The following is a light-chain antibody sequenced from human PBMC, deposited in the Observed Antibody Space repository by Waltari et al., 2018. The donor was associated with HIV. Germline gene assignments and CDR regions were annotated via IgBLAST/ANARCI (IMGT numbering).Light chain of an antibody. CDR1: NSNIGSNS. CDR2: SNN. Sequence: QSVLTQPPSASGTPGQRVTISCSGRNSNIGSNSVNWYQQVPGTAPKLLIYSNNQRPSGVPDRFSGPKSGNSVSLAISGLRSEDEADYYCAAWDDSRNGEVIFGGGTKLTVL. J-gene: IGLJ2*01. V-gene: IGLV1-44*01. CDR3: AAWDDSRNGEVI.